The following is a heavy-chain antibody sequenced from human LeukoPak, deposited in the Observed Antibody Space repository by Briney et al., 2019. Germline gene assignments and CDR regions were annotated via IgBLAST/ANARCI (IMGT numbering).Heavy chain of an antibody. CDR2: VRLDGSKK. CDR1: GSIFTNSG. Sequence: GGSLKFSCAASGSIFTNSGIHWVRQAPGEGLEGVTFVRLDGSKKYYADSVKGRFTISGDNSKDTIYLQMDSLTSEDEAVYYCAKGESDNGSGNYYVYQWFDLWAGGTLVSVST. CDR3: AKGESDNGSGNYYVYQWFDL. V-gene: IGHV3-30*02. D-gene: IGHD3-10*02. J-gene: IGHJ5*02.